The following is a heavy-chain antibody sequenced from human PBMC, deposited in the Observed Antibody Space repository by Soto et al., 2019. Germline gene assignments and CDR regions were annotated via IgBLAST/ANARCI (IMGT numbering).Heavy chain of an antibody. CDR3: ARDGGWIQPSWKDYHYGMEV. D-gene: IGHD5-18*01. V-gene: IGHV1-2*02. Sequence: ASVKVSCKASGYTFTGYCLHWVRQAPGQGLEWMGWINPNSAGTNYAQRFRGRVTMTRDTSMSTGYMELSRLRSDDTAIYYCARDGGWIQPSWKDYHYGMEVWGQGTTVTVSS. CDR2: INPNSAGT. J-gene: IGHJ6*02. CDR1: GYTFTGYC.